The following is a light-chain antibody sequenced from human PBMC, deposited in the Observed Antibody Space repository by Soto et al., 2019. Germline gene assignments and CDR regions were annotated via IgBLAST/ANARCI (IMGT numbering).Light chain of an antibody. CDR1: TGAVTSGHY. J-gene: IGLJ3*02. Sequence: QAVVTQEPSLTVSPGGTVTLTCGSSTGAVTSGHYPYWFQQKPGQAPTTLIYDTRNKHSWTPARFSGSLLGGQAALTLSGAQPEDEAEYHCLLSDSDAWVFGGGTKLTVL. CDR3: LLSDSDAWV. V-gene: IGLV7-46*01. CDR2: DTR.